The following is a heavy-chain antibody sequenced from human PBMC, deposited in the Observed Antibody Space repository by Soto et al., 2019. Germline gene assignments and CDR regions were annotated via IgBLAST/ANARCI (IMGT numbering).Heavy chain of an antibody. J-gene: IGHJ6*02. CDR3: AADRDFWSGYTYYGMDV. Sequence: SVKVSCKASGFTFTISAVQCVLQALLLRLEWIGWIVVGSGNTNYAQKFQERVTTTRDMSTSTAYMELSSLRSEDTAVYYCAADRDFWSGYTYYGMDVWGQGTTVTIS. V-gene: IGHV1-58*01. CDR2: IVVGSGNT. D-gene: IGHD3-3*01. CDR1: GFTFTISA.